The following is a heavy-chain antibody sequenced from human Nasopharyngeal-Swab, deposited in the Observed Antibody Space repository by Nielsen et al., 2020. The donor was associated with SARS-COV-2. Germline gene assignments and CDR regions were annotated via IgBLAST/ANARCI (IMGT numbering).Heavy chain of an antibody. D-gene: IGHD6-6*01. CDR2: IKSKTDGSTT. V-gene: IGHV3-15*01. CDR3: ARDGYSSSSSYYYYYGMDV. Sequence: VRQMPGKGLEWVGRIKSKTDGSTTDYAVPVKGRFTISRDDSKSTMFLQMDSLRAEDTAVYYCARDGYSSSSSYYYYYGMDVWGQGTTVTVSS. J-gene: IGHJ6*02.